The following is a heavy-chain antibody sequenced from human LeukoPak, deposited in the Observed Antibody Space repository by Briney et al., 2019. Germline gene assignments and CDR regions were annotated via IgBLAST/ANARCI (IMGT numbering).Heavy chain of an antibody. V-gene: IGHV3-11*01. Sequence: GGSLRLSCTASGFNFNDYYMSWVRQAPGKGLEWISYISDSGRTIYYEDSVKGRFTISKDNAKNSLNLQMSDLRAEDTAVYYCARDAILWRSSDLWGQGTLVTVSS. J-gene: IGHJ5*02. CDR1: GFNFNDYY. CDR3: ARDAILWRSSDL. CDR2: ISDSGRTI. D-gene: IGHD2-21*01.